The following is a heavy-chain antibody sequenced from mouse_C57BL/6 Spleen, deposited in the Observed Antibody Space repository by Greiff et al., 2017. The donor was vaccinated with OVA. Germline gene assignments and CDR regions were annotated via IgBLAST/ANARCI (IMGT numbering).Heavy chain of an antibody. CDR2: IWSGGST. V-gene: IGHV2-2*01. J-gene: IGHJ2*01. Sequence: VQLKQSGPGLVQPSQSLSITCTVSGFSLTSYGVHWVRQSPGKGLEWLGVIWSGGSTDYNAAFISRLSISKDNSKSQVFFKMNSLQADDTAIYYCARGKGDYFDYWGQGTTLTVSS. CDR3: ARGKGDYFDY. CDR1: GFSLTSYG.